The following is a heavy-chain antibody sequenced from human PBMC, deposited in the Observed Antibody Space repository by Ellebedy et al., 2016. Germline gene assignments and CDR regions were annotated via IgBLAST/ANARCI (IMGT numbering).Heavy chain of an antibody. CDR3: ASFYGGNSGL. CDR2: IYYSGST. CDR1: GYSISSGYY. J-gene: IGHJ4*02. Sequence: GSLRLXXTVSGYSISSGYYWGWIRQPPGKGLEWIGSIYYSGSTYYNPSLKSRVTISVDTSKNQFSLKLSSVTAADTAVYYCASFYGGNSGLWGQGTLVTVSS. V-gene: IGHV4-38-2*02. D-gene: IGHD4-23*01.